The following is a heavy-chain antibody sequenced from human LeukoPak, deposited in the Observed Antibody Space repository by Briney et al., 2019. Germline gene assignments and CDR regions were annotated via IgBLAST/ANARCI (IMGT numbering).Heavy chain of an antibody. D-gene: IGHD1-7*01. CDR1: GYTFTQFA. CDR3: AREKDWNYSYYYCGMDV. V-gene: IGHV7-4-1*02. J-gene: IGHJ6*02. Sequence: ASVKVSCKTSGYTFTQFAINWMRQAPGQGLEWLGWVNMYTGNPTYAQGFTGRFVFSLDTSVSTAYLQISSLKAEDTAVYYCAREKDWNYSYYYCGMDVWGQGTTVTVSS. CDR2: VNMYTGNP.